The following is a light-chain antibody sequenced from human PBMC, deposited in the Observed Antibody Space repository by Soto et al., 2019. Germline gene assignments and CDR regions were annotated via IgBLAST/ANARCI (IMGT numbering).Light chain of an antibody. CDR2: GAS. CDR1: QSVSSSY. CDR3: QQYDSSPRT. V-gene: IGKV3-20*01. Sequence: EIVLTQSPGTLSLSPGERATLSCRASQSVSSSYLAWYQQKPGQAPRLLIYGASSRATGIPDRCSGSGSGTDFTLIISRLEPEDFAVYYCQQYDSSPRTFGQGTKVEIK. J-gene: IGKJ1*01.